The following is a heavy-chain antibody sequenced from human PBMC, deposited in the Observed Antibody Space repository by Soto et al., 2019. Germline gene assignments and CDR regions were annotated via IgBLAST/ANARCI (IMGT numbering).Heavy chain of an antibody. CDR3: ARIVGATKSIDY. CDR1: GGSISIGDYY. J-gene: IGHJ4*02. Sequence: SDTLSLTCTVSGGSISIGDYYWSWIRQPPGKGLEWIGYIYYSGSTYYNPSLKGRVTISVDTSKNQFSLKLSSVTAADTAVYYCARIVGATKSIDYWGQGTLVTVSS. V-gene: IGHV4-30-4*02. D-gene: IGHD1-26*01. CDR2: IYYSGST.